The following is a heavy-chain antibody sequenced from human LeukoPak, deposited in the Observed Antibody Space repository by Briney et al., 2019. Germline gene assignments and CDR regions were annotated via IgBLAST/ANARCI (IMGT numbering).Heavy chain of an antibody. V-gene: IGHV4-34*01. CDR3: ARRMYSRSWYVGREYYYYYGMDV. J-gene: IGHJ6*02. Sequence: PSETLSLTCAVYGXSFSGYYWSWIRQPPGKGLEWIGEINRSGSTNYNPSLKSRVTISVDTSKNQFSLKLSSVTAADTAVYYCARRMYSRSWYVGREYYYYYGMDVWGQGTTVTVSS. CDR2: INRSGST. CDR1: GXSFSGYY. D-gene: IGHD6-13*01.